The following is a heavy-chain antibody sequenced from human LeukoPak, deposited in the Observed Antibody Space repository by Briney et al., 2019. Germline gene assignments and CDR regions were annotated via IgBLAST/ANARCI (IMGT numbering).Heavy chain of an antibody. D-gene: IGHD3-10*01. CDR3: ARSYYFSN. CDR1: GGAISSDY. CDR2: IYTSGST. V-gene: IGHV4-4*07. J-gene: IGHJ4*02. Sequence: PSETLSLTCTVSGGAISSDYWSWIRQPAGQGLEWIGRIYTSGSTNYNPSLKSRVTISVDKSKNQFSLKLSSVTAEDTAVYYCARSYYFSNWGQGTLVTVSS.